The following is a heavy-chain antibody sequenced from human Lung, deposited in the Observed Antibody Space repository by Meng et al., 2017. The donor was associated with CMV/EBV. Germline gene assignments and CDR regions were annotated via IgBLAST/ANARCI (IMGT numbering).Heavy chain of an antibody. Sequence: SVKVFCKASGGTSSSYVISWVRQAPGQGLEWMGGIIPILGRANYGQKFQARVTITADKSTSTAHMELSSLRSEDTAVYYCARSRVLSSSPSRPPTYGMDVWGQGTTVTVSS. V-gene: IGHV1-69*10. D-gene: IGHD2-2*01. CDR2: IIPILGRA. J-gene: IGHJ6*02. CDR3: ARSRVLSSSPSRPPTYGMDV. CDR1: GGTSSSYV.